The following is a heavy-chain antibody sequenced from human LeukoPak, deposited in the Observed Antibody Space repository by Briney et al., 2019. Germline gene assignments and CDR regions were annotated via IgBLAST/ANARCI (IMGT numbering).Heavy chain of an antibody. CDR3: AREGPRGNSQFDY. D-gene: IGHD2/OR15-2a*01. V-gene: IGHV3-30*03. Sequence: GRSLRLSCAASGFTFSSYGMHWVRQAPGKGLEWVAVISYDGSNKYYADSVKGRLTISRDNSKNTLYLQMNSLRAEDTAVYYCAREGPRGNSQFDYWGQGTLVTVSS. J-gene: IGHJ4*02. CDR2: ISYDGSNK. CDR1: GFTFSSYG.